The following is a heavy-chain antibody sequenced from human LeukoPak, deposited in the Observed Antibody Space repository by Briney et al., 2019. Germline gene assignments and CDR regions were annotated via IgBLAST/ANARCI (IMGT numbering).Heavy chain of an antibody. CDR1: GFTFSNYG. J-gene: IGHJ4*02. V-gene: IGHV3-33*01. CDR2: VWYDDAVK. CDR3: ARLYSGYDHTVDY. Sequence: GGSLRLSCAASGFTFSNYGMHWVRQAPGKGLEWLAVVWYDDAVKNYADSVKGRFTISRDNSKNTLFLQMNSLRDEDTAVYYCARLYSGYDHTVDYWGQGTLVTVSS. D-gene: IGHD5-12*01.